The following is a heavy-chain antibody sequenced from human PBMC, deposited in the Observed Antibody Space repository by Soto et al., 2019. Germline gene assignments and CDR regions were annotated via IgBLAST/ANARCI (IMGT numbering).Heavy chain of an antibody. Sequence: SETLSLTCAVSGGSISSGGYSWSWIRQPPGKGLEWIGYIYHSGSTYYNPSLKSRLTISVDTSKNQFSLNLSSVTAADTAVYYCARVPDRWGQGTLVTVSS. V-gene: IGHV4-30-2*05. J-gene: IGHJ5*02. D-gene: IGHD2-2*01. CDR2: IYHSGST. CDR3: ARVPDR. CDR1: GGSISSGGYS.